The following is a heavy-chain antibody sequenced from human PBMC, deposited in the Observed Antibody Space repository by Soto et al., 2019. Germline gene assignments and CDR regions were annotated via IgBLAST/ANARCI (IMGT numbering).Heavy chain of an antibody. J-gene: IGHJ4*02. CDR1: GYTFTSYA. CDR3: AREYYYDSSGPYYFDY. Sequence: ASVKVSCKASGYTFTSYAMHWVRQAPGQRLEWMGWINAGNGNTKYSQKFQGRVTITRDTSASTAYMELSSLRSEDTAVYYCAREYYYDSSGPYYFDYWGQGTLVTVSS. CDR2: INAGNGNT. V-gene: IGHV1-3*01. D-gene: IGHD3-22*01.